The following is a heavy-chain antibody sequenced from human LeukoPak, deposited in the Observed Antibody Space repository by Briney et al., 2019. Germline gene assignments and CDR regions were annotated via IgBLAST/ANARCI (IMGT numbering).Heavy chain of an antibody. CDR2: IIPILGIA. D-gene: IGHD2-2*01. Sequence: SVKVSCKASGGTFSSYTISWVRQAPGQGLEWMGRIIPILGIANYAQKFQGRVTITADKSTSTAYMELSSLRSEDTAVYYCAREEDCSSTSCYQVSDYWGQGTLVTVSS. V-gene: IGHV1-69*04. CDR3: AREEDCSSTSCYQVSDY. J-gene: IGHJ4*02. CDR1: GGTFSSYT.